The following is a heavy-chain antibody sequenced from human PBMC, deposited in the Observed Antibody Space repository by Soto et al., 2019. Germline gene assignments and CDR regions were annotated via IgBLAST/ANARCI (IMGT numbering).Heavy chain of an antibody. V-gene: IGHV1-18*01. Sequence: ASVKVSCKTSGYTFTSYGISWVRRAPGQGLEWMGWISAFSGNTNYRQKLQGRVTMNIDTSTSTAYMELRSLTSDDTALYYCARDRERGLGSLDYWGQGTQVXVSS. CDR2: ISAFSGNT. CDR1: GYTFTSYG. J-gene: IGHJ4*02. CDR3: ARDRERGLGSLDY. D-gene: IGHD3-10*01.